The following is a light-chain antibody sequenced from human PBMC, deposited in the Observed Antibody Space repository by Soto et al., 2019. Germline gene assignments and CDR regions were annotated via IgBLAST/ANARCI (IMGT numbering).Light chain of an antibody. V-gene: IGLV4-60*03. Sequence: QLVLTQSSSASASLGSSVKLTCTLSSGHSSYIIEWHQQQPGKAPHYLMEVERSGTYNKGSGVPARFSGSSSGADRYLTIANLQSEDEADYYCETWDSNTRVFGGGTKLTVL. J-gene: IGLJ3*02. CDR3: ETWDSNTRV. CDR2: VERSGTY. CDR1: SGHSSYI.